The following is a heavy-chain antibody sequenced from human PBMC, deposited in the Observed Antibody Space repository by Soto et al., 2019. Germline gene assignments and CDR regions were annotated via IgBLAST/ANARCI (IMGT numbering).Heavy chain of an antibody. Sequence: QVQLVQSGAEVKKPGASVKISCKASGDTFTSYYMHWVRQAPGQGLEWMGIINPSGDTSYAQKFQRRFTMTRDTSTSTVYMELSSLRSEDTAVYYCARVYCSGGGCYGIDYWGQGTLVTVSS. CDR3: ARVYCSGGGCYGIDY. D-gene: IGHD2-15*01. CDR2: INPSGDT. J-gene: IGHJ4*02. V-gene: IGHV1-46*01. CDR1: GDTFTSYY.